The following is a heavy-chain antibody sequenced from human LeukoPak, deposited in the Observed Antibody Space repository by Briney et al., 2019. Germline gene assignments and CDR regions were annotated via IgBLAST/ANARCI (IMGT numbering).Heavy chain of an antibody. CDR1: GFTFSDYY. CDR2: ISSSGSTI. Sequence: GGSLRLSCAASGFTFSDYYMSWIRQAPGKGPERVSYISSSGSTIYYADSVKGRFTISRDNAKNSLYLQMNSLRAEDTALYYCAKGTTAMVTGGFDYWGQGTLVTVSS. J-gene: IGHJ4*02. V-gene: IGHV3-11*01. D-gene: IGHD5-18*01. CDR3: AKGTTAMVTGGFDY.